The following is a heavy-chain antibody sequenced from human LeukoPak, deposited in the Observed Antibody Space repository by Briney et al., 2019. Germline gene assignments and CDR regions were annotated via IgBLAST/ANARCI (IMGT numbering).Heavy chain of an antibody. CDR3: ARVPQESYYYYYMDV. D-gene: IGHD3-10*01. J-gene: IGHJ6*03. Sequence: ASVKVSCKASGYTFTNYGISWVRQAPGQGLEWMGWISAYNGNTNYAQKLQGRVTITADKSTSTAYMELSSLRSEDTAVYYCARVPQESYYYYYMDVWGKGTTVTISS. CDR1: GYTFTNYG. CDR2: ISAYNGNT. V-gene: IGHV1-18*01.